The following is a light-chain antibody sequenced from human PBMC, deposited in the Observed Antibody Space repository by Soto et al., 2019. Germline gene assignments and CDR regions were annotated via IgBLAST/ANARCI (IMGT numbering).Light chain of an antibody. CDR3: SSKSPVL. V-gene: IGLV2-14*01. J-gene: IGLJ1*01. CDR1: SSGIRDYNY. Sequence: QSALTQPASVSGSPGQSITISCTGTSSGIRDYNYVSWYQQLPGNAPKLIMYEVSNRPSGISNRFSGSKSGNTASLTISGLRAEDEPDYYCSSKSPVLFGTGTKLTVL. CDR2: EVS.